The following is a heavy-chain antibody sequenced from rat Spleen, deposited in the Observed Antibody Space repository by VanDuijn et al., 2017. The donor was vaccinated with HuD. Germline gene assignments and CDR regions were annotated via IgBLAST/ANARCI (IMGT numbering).Heavy chain of an antibody. D-gene: IGHD1-11*01. CDR3: AKDRHGGYGMDA. CDR2: LSYGDSSGHSIT. J-gene: IGHJ4*01. Sequence: EVQLVESDGGLVQPGRSLKLSCAASGFTFSDYGMAWVRQAPTKGLEWVATLSYGDSSGHSITYYRDSVKCRFTISRDNAENTVYLQMNSLRSEDTATYYCAKDRHGGYGMDAWGQGASVTVSS. CDR1: GFTFSDYG. V-gene: IGHV5-29*01.